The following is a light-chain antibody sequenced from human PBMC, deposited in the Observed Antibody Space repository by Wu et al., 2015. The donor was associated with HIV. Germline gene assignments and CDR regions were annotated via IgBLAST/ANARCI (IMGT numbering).Light chain of an antibody. Sequence: EIVLTQSPGTLSLSPGERATLSCRASQSVSSNFLAWYQHRPGQAPRLLIYGASNRATGIPDRFSGSGSGTDFTLTISRLEPEDFAVYYCQQYGSSPGTFGQGTKVEIK. CDR3: QQYGSSPGT. V-gene: IGKV3-20*01. J-gene: IGKJ1*01. CDR2: GAS. CDR1: QSVSSNF.